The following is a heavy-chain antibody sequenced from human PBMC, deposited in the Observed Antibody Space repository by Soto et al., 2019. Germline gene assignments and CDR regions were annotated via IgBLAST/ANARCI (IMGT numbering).Heavy chain of an antibody. J-gene: IGHJ3*02. CDR2: ISWNSGSI. Sequence: GGSLRLSCAASGFTFDDYAMHWVRQAPGKGLEWVSGISWNSGSIGYADSVKGRFTISRDNSKNTLYLQMNSLRAEDTAVYYCARDGGLGYDSSGYYVLGAFDIWGQGTMVTVSS. CDR1: GFTFDDYA. CDR3: ARDGGLGYDSSGYYVLGAFDI. V-gene: IGHV3-9*01. D-gene: IGHD3-22*01.